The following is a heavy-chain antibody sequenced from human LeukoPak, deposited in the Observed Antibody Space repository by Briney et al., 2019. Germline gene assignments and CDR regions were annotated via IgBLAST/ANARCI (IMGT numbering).Heavy chain of an antibody. D-gene: IGHD5-18*01. V-gene: IGHV4-30-2*01. Sequence: SETLSLTCAVSGGSISSGGYSWSWIRQPPGKGQEWIGYIYHSGSTHYNPSLKSRVTISVDRSKNQFSLKLSSVTAADTAVYYCARGWLWSPVYFDYWGQGTLVTVSS. J-gene: IGHJ4*02. CDR3: ARGWLWSPVYFDY. CDR1: GGSISSGGYS. CDR2: IYHSGST.